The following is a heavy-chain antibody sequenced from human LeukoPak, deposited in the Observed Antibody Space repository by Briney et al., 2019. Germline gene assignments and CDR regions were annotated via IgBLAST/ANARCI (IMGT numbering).Heavy chain of an antibody. V-gene: IGHV1-69*13. Sequence: ASVKVSCKASGGTFISYAISWVRQAPGQGLEWMGGIIPILGTANYAQKFQGRVTITADESTSTAYMELSSLRSEDTAVCYCARASTLRTYYDFWSLDYGMDVWGQGTTVTVSS. CDR3: ARASTLRTYYDFWSLDYGMDV. D-gene: IGHD3-3*01. CDR2: IIPILGTA. J-gene: IGHJ6*02. CDR1: GGTFISYA.